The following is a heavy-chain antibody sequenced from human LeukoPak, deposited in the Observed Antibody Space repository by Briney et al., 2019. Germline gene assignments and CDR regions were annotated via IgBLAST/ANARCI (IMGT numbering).Heavy chain of an antibody. V-gene: IGHV1-2*02. CDR3: ARVPHPRGSYYYYGMDV. Sequence: GASVKVSCKASGYTFTCYYMHWVRRAPGQGLEWMGWINPNSGGTNYAQKFRGRVTMTRDTSISTAYMELSRLRSDDTAVYYCARVPHPRGSYYYYGMDVWGQGTTVTVSS. D-gene: IGHD3-16*01. CDR1: GYTFTCYY. J-gene: IGHJ6*02. CDR2: INPNSGGT.